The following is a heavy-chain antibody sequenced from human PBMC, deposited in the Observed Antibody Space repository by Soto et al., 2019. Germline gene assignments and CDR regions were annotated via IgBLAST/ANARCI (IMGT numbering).Heavy chain of an antibody. CDR2: IIPILGIA. CDR1: GSTFSSYT. J-gene: IGHJ3*02. Sequence: SVKFSCKASGSTFSSYTISWVRQAPGQGLEWMGRIIPILGIANYAQKFQGRVTITADKSTSTAYMELSSLRSEDTAVYYCARSNGWAGEDAFDIWGQGTMVTVSS. V-gene: IGHV1-69*02. CDR3: ARSNGWAGEDAFDI. D-gene: IGHD2-8*01.